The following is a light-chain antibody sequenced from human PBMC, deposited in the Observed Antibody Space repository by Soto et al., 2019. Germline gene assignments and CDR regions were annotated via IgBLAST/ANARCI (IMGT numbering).Light chain of an antibody. V-gene: IGKV3D-20*01. J-gene: IGKJ4*01. CDR1: PSVSSSS. CDR2: DAS. CDR3: QQYGSSPLT. Sequence: EIVLTQSPATLSLSPGERATISCRASPSVSSSSLALYQQKPGLAPRLLIYDASSRATGIPDRFSGSGSGTDFTLTISRLEPEDFAVYYCQQYGSSPLTFGGGTKVEIK.